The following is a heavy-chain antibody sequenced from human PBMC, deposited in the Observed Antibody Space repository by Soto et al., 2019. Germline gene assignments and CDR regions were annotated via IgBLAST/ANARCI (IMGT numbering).Heavy chain of an antibody. CDR3: ARAMYYYDSSGDY. Sequence: EVQLVESGGGLVQPGGSLRFSCAASGFTFRSYWMHWVRQAPGKGLVWVSRTNSDGSSTSYADSVKGRFTISRDNAKNTLYLQMNSLRAEDTAVYYCARAMYYYDSSGDYWGQGTLVTVSS. CDR2: TNSDGSST. J-gene: IGHJ4*02. V-gene: IGHV3-74*01. CDR1: GFTFRSYW. D-gene: IGHD3-22*01.